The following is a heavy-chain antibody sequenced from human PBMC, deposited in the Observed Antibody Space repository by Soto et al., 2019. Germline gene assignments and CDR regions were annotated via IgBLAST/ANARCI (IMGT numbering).Heavy chain of an antibody. V-gene: IGHV5-10-1*01. CDR3: ARIAAAYYYYYGMDV. CDR2: IDPSDSYT. CDR1: GYSFASYW. D-gene: IGHD6-13*01. Sequence: PXESLKISCKGSGYSFASYWISWVRQMPGKGLEWMGRIDPSDSYTNYSPSFQGHVTISADKSISTAYLQWSSLKASDTAMYYCARIAAAYYYYYGMDVWGQGTTVTVSS. J-gene: IGHJ6*02.